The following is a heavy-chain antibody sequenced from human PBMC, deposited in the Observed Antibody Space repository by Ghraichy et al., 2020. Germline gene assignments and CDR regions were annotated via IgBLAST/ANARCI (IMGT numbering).Heavy chain of an antibody. J-gene: IGHJ4*02. D-gene: IGHD3-22*01. CDR2: ISGSGGST. CDR1: GFTFSSHT. Sequence: LSLTCAASGFTFSSHTMNWVRQAPGKGLEWVSGISGSGGSTYYADSVKGRFTIARDNSKNTLYLQMNSLRAEDTAVYYCAKDPSMIVVVRYFDDWGQGTLVTVSS. CDR3: AKDPSMIVVVRYFDD. V-gene: IGHV3-23*01.